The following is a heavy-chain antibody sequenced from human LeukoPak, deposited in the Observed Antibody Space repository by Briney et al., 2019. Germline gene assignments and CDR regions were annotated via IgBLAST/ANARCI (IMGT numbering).Heavy chain of an antibody. CDR3: ARGGSTVAYRRTDGYAFDI. CDR2: MNPNSGNT. CDR1: GYTFTSYD. J-gene: IGHJ3*02. Sequence: ASVKVSCKASGYTFTSYDINWVRQATGQGLEWMGWMNPNSGNTGYAQKFQGRVTMTRNTSISTAYMELSSLRSEDTAVYYCARGGSTVAYRRTDGYAFDIWGQGTMVTVSS. D-gene: IGHD4-23*01. V-gene: IGHV1-8*01.